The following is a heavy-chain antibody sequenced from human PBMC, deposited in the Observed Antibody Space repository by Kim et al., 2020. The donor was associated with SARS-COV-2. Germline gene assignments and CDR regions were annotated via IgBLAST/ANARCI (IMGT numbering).Heavy chain of an antibody. J-gene: IGHJ6*02. CDR3: ARQYYYDSSGYSNYYYGMDV. Sequence: SVKVSCKASGGTFSSYAISWVRQAPGQGLEWMGGIIPIFGTANYAQKFQGRVTITADESTSTAYMELSSLRSEDTAVYYCARQYYYDSSGYSNYYYGMDVWGQGTTVTVSS. V-gene: IGHV1-69*13. CDR2: IIPIFGTA. CDR1: GGTFSSYA. D-gene: IGHD3-22*01.